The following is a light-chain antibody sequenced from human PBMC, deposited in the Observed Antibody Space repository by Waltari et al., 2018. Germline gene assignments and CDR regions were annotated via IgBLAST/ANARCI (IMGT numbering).Light chain of an antibody. CDR1: SSNIGSNV. CDR3: ASWDDSLNGHWV. J-gene: IGLJ3*02. CDR2: RRD. Sequence: QSVLTQPPSASGTPGQRVTIPCSGSSSNIGSNVVNWYQQLPGKAPKLLIYRRDRRPSGVPVRFSGSKSGSSASLAIDGLHSEDEADYYCASWDDSLNGHWVFGGGTKVTVL. V-gene: IGLV1-44*01.